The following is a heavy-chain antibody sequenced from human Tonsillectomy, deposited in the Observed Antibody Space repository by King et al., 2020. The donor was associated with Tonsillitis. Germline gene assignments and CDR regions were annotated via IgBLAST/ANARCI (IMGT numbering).Heavy chain of an antibody. Sequence: QLQESGPGLVKPSQTLSLTCTVSGGSIGWGDYFWGWIRQPPGKGLECLGYIYHSGSTYYNPSLKSRLTISVDTSENQFSLSLSSVTAADTAVYYCARVEDSSGWFDPWGQGTLVTVSS. V-gene: IGHV4-30-4*01. CDR1: GGSIGWGDYF. CDR3: ARVEDSSGWFDP. J-gene: IGHJ5*02. CDR2: IYHSGST. D-gene: IGHD6-19*01.